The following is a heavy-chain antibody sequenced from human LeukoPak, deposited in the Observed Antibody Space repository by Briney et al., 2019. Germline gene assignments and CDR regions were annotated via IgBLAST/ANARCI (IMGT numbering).Heavy chain of an antibody. V-gene: IGHV4-34*01. CDR2: INHSGST. CDR3: ARRNTGYSSGWNWFDP. J-gene: IGHJ5*02. CDR1: GGSFSGYY. Sequence: SETLSLTCAVYGGSFSGYYWSWIRQSPGNGLEWIGEINHSGSTNYNPSLKSRVTISVDTSKNQFSLKLSSVTAADTAVYYCARRNTGYSSGWNWFDPWGQGTLVTVSS. D-gene: IGHD6-19*01.